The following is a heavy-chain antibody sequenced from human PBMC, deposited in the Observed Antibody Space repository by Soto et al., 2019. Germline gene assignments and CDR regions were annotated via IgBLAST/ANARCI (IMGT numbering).Heavy chain of an antibody. Sequence: QVQLVQSGAEVKKPGASVKVSCKASGYTFTSYDINWVRQATGQGLEWRGWMNPNSGNTGYAQKFQGRGTMTRNNSISTADMELSNVRSEGTAGYYSARARGLRYSGWLPRNYYDYGMDVWGQGTTVTVSS. CDR2: MNPNSGNT. CDR3: ARARGLRYSGWLPRNYYDYGMDV. D-gene: IGHD3-9*01. CDR1: GYTFTSYD. V-gene: IGHV1-8*01. J-gene: IGHJ6*02.